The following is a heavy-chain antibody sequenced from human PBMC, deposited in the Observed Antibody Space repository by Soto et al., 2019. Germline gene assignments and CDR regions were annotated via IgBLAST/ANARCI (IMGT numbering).Heavy chain of an antibody. V-gene: IGHV5-10-1*01. CDR3: ARQRGATYPPDFDY. CDR1: GYSFTSYW. Sequence: PGESLKISCKGSGYSFTSYWITWVRQMPGKGLEWMGRIDPSDSYINYSPSFQGHVTISADKSISTAYLQWSSLKASDTAMYYCARQRGATYPPDFDYWGQGTLVTVSS. CDR2: IDPSDSYI. J-gene: IGHJ4*02. D-gene: IGHD1-26*01.